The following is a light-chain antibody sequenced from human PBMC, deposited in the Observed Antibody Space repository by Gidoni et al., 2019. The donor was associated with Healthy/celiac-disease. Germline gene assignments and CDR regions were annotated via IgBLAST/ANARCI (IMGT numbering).Light chain of an antibody. CDR2: DAS. CDR1: QSISSW. CDR3: QQYNSYSPYT. Sequence: DIQMTQSPSTLSASVGDRVTITCRASQSISSWLAWYQQKPGKAPKLLIYDASSLESGLPSRFSGSGSGTEFTLTISSLQPDDFATYYCQQYNSYSPYTFGQGTKLEIK. J-gene: IGKJ2*01. V-gene: IGKV1-5*01.